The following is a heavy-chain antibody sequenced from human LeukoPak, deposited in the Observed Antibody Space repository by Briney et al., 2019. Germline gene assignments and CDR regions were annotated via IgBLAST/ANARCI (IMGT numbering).Heavy chain of an antibody. D-gene: IGHD6-19*01. CDR2: ISWNSGSI. Sequence: GRSLRLSCAASGFTFDDYAMHWVRQAPGKGLEWVSGISWNSGSIGYADSVKGRFTISRDNARNSLYLQMTSLRAEDTALYYCAKGRIAVAGMRGDWFDPWGQGTLVTVSS. CDR1: GFTFDDYA. CDR3: AKGRIAVAGMRGDWFDP. V-gene: IGHV3-9*01. J-gene: IGHJ5*02.